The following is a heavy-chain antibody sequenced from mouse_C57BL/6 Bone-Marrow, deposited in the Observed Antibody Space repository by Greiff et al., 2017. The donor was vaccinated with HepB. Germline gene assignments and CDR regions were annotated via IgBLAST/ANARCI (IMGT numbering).Heavy chain of an antibody. J-gene: IGHJ4*01. V-gene: IGHV5-4*01. CDR1: GFTFSSYA. CDR3: ARGYYAMDY. CDR2: ISDGGSYT. Sequence: DVHLVESGGGLVKPGGSLKLSCAASGFTFSSYAMSWVRQTPEKRLEWVATISDGGSYTYYPDNVKGRFTISRDNAKNNLYLQMSHLKSEDTAMYYCARGYYAMDYWGQGTSVTVSS.